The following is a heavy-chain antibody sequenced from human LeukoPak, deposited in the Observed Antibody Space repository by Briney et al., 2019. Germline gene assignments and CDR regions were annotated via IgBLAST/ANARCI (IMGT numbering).Heavy chain of an antibody. CDR2: IYYSGRT. CDR1: GGSISSYY. J-gene: IGHJ4*02. D-gene: IGHD2-15*01. CDR3: ARHPCSGGSCYSIDY. Sequence: SETLSLTCTVSGGSISSYYWSWIRQPPGKGLEWIGYIYYSGRTNYNPSLKSRVTISVDTSKNQFSLKLSSVTAADTAVYYCARHPCSGGSCYSIDYWGQGTLVTVSS. V-gene: IGHV4-59*08.